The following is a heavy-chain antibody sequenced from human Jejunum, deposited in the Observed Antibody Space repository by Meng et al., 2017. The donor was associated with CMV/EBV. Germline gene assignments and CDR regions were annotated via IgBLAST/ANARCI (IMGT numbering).Heavy chain of an antibody. Sequence: AASGFTFSDYYMSWIRQAPGKGLEWLSYISNSGVAVYYADSVKGRFTISRDNSKNLLYLQMNSLRAEDTTVYYCARDNRGDAFDIWGQGTVVTVSS. D-gene: IGHD1-14*01. CDR1: GFTFSDYY. CDR3: ARDNRGDAFDI. V-gene: IGHV3-11*04. CDR2: ISNSGVAV. J-gene: IGHJ3*02.